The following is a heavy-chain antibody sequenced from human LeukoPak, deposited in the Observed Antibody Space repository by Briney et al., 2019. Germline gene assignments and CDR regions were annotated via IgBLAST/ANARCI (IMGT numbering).Heavy chain of an antibody. V-gene: IGHV4-39*01. D-gene: IGHD5/OR15-5a*01. CDR2: VYYTGNA. J-gene: IGHJ3*02. Sequence: SETLSLTCAVSGDSISNHIYYWDWIRHTPGKGREWIGAVYYTGNAYYNPSLKSRVTISVDTSDNRFSLHLSSVNAADTAIYYCARLRALSGHRGAFDIWGQGTLVTVSS. CDR3: ARLRALSGHRGAFDI. CDR1: GDSISNHIYY.